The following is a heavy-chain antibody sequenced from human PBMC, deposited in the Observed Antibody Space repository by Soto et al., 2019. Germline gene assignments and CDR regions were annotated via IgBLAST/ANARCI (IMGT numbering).Heavy chain of an antibody. V-gene: IGHV1-69*06. CDR3: ARGVVVVVAATYFDY. CDR1: GGAFSSYA. J-gene: IGHJ4*02. D-gene: IGHD2-15*01. Sequence: SVKVSCKASGGAFSSYAISWVRQAPGQGLEWMGGIIPIFGTANYAQKFQGRVTITADKSTSTAYMELSSLRSEDMAVYYCARGVVVVVAATYFDYWGQGTLVTVSS. CDR2: IIPIFGTA.